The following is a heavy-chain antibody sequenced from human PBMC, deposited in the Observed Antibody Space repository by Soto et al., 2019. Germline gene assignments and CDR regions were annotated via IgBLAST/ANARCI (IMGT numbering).Heavy chain of an antibody. CDR1: GGSISSYY. CDR3: AREQWLQGYYYGMDV. D-gene: IGHD6-19*01. CDR2: IYYSGST. Sequence: QVQLQESGPGLVKPSETLSLTCTVSGGSISSYYWSWIRQPPGKGLEWIGYIYYSGSTNYNPSLKSRFTMSVDTSKNQFSPKLRSVTAADTAVYYCAREQWLQGYYYGMDVWGPGTTVTVSS. V-gene: IGHV4-59*01. J-gene: IGHJ6*02.